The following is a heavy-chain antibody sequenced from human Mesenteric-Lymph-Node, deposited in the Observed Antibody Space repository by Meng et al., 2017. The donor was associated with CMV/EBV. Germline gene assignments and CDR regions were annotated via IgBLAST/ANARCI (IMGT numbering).Heavy chain of an antibody. J-gene: IGHJ4*02. Sequence: SETLSLTCAVYGGSFSGYYWSWIRQPPGKGLEWIGEINHSGSTNYNPSLKSRVTISVDTSKNQFSLKLSSVTAADTAVYYCARDGSSGWYTTYYFDYWGQGTLVTVSS. CDR3: ARDGSSGWYTTYYFDY. CDR2: INHSGST. D-gene: IGHD6-19*01. CDR1: GGSFSGYY. V-gene: IGHV4-34*01.